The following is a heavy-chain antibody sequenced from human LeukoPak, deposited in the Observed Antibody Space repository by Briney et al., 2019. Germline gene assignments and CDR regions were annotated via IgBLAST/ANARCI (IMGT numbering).Heavy chain of an antibody. V-gene: IGHV3-48*03. CDR1: GFIFSSYE. CDR3: AREGGGQRDGFDI. CDR2: INSNGNAM. D-gene: IGHD3-16*01. J-gene: IGHJ3*02. Sequence: QTGGSLRLSCAASGFIFSSYEMNWVRQAPGKGLEWVSYINSNGNAMYFADSVKGRFTLSRDNAENSLYLQMKSLRAEDTAIYYCAREGGGQRDGFDIWGQGTLVTVSS.